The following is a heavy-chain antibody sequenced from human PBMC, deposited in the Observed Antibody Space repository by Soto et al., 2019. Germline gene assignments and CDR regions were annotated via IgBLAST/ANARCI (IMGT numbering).Heavy chain of an antibody. CDR3: ARLIGDSWLDS. V-gene: IGHV6-1*01. CDR1: GDSVSTNSAT. CDR2: TYYRSKWYN. D-gene: IGHD2-8*01. J-gene: IGHJ5*01. Sequence: PSQTLSLTCAISGDSVSTNSATWDWLRQSPSRGLEWLGRTYYRSKWYNDYAVSVKGRITINPDTSNNQLSLQLNSVTPDDTAVYYCARLIGDSWLDSWGQGTLVTVS.